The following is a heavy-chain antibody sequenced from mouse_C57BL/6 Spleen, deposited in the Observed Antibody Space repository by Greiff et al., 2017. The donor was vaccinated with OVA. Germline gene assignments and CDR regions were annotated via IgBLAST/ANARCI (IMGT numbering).Heavy chain of an antibody. Sequence: VQLVESGPGLVAPSQSLSITCTVSGFSLTSYGVHWVRQPPGKGLEWLVVIWSDGSTTYNSALKSRLSISKDNSKSQVFLKMNSLQTDDTAMYYCARENDYLYYYAMDYWGQGTSVTVSS. CDR3: ARENDYLYYYAMDY. V-gene: IGHV2-6*03. CDR2: IWSDGST. J-gene: IGHJ4*01. CDR1: GFSLTSYG. D-gene: IGHD2-4*01.